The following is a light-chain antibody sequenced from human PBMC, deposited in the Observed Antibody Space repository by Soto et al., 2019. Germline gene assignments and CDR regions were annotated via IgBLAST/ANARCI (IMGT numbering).Light chain of an antibody. CDR3: QQRSNWPLT. V-gene: IGKV3-11*01. J-gene: IGKJ4*01. CDR2: DAS. Sequence: EIVLTQSPATLSLSPGERATLSCRASPSVSSYLAWYQQKPGQAPRLLIYDASNRATGIPARFRGSGSGTDFTLTISSLVPEDFAVYYCQQRSNWPLTFGGGTKVEIK. CDR1: PSVSSY.